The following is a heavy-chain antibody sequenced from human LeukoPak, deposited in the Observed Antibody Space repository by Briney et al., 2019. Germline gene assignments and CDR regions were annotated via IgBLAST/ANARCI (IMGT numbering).Heavy chain of an antibody. CDR1: GYTFTGYY. CDR3: AREGSNYYDSSGYLPTRFDP. J-gene: IGHJ5*02. V-gene: IGHV1-2*02. CDR2: INPNSGGT. D-gene: IGHD3-22*01. Sequence: GASVKVSCKTSGYTFTGYYMHWVRQAPGQGLEWMGWINPNSGGTNYAQKFQGRVTMTRDTSTSTAYMELSRLRSDDTAVYYCAREGSNYYDSSGYLPTRFDPWGQGTLVTVSS.